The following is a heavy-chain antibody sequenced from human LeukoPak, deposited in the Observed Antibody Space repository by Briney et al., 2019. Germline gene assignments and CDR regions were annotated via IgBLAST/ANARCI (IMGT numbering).Heavy chain of an antibody. D-gene: IGHD3-16*01. CDR2: INHSGST. V-gene: IGHV4-34*01. CDR3: ARDLQSGPPVG. Sequence: SETLSLTCAVYGGSFSGYYWSWIRQPPGKGLEWIGEINHSGSTNYNPSLKSRVTISVDTSKNQFSLKLSSVTAADTAVYYCARDLQSGPPVGWGQGTPVTVSS. CDR1: GGSFSGYY. J-gene: IGHJ4*02.